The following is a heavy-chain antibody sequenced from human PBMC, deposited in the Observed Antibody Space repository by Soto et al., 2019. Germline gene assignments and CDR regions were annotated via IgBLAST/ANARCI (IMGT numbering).Heavy chain of an antibody. Sequence: PSETLSLTCTVSGGSISSSSYYWGWIRQPPGKGLEWIGSIYYSGSTYYNPSLKSRVTISVDTSKNQFSLKLSSVTAADTAVYYCARLPGYSRSWKSYYFDYWGQGTLVTVSS. J-gene: IGHJ4*02. CDR3: ARLPGYSRSWKSYYFDY. V-gene: IGHV4-39*01. D-gene: IGHD6-13*01. CDR2: IYYSGST. CDR1: GGSISSSSYY.